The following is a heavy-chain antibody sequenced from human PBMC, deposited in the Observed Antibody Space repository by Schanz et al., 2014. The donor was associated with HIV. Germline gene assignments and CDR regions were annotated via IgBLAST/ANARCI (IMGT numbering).Heavy chain of an antibody. J-gene: IGHJ5*02. Sequence: QVQLVQSGAEVRKPGASVKVSCKASGYTFIIYDINWVRQAAGQGLEWMGWMNPDSGKTVYAQKFQGRVTMTRNTSVDTVYMELRSLRSDDTAVYYCAREKTTLNWFDPWGQGTLVTVSS. D-gene: IGHD4-4*01. CDR3: AREKTTLNWFDP. CDR1: GYTFIIYD. CDR2: MNPDSGKT. V-gene: IGHV1-8*02.